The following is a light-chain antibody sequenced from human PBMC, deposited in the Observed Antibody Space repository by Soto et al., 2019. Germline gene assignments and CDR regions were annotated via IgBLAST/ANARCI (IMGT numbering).Light chain of an antibody. CDR3: QQAYSFPIT. J-gene: IGKJ5*01. CDR1: QDIAGY. CDR2: DAS. V-gene: IGKV1D-12*01. Sequence: DIQGTQSPSSVSASVGDRVTITCRASQDIAGYLAWYQHKPGRTPELLIHDASRLQSGGPARFSGSGTGKDVTLSLNSLQPEEFETYYCQQAYSFPITFGQGTRLDI.